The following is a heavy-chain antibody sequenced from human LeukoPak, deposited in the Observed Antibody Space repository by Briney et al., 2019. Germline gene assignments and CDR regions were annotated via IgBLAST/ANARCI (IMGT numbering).Heavy chain of an antibody. V-gene: IGHV3-23*01. J-gene: IGHJ4*02. CDR2: ISVNGETT. D-gene: IGHD6-19*01. CDR1: GFSVSSFG. CDR3: AQGFSSGWYPY. Sequence: GGSLRLSCAVSGFSVSSFGVSWVRQAPGTGLEWISAISVNGETTWYADSVRGRFIISRDNSKNTLYLQLSSLRAEDTAVYYCAQGFSSGWYPYWGQGSLVSVSS.